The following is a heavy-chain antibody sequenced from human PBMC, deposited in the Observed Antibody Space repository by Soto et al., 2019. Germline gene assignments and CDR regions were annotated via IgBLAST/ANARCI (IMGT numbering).Heavy chain of an antibody. V-gene: IGHV4-59*12. CDR3: AREEGGGYDHRWFDP. CDR1: GGSIGDFY. J-gene: IGHJ5*02. D-gene: IGHD5-12*01. Sequence: SETLFLTWTVAGGSIGDFYGRWIRQPPGKGLEWIGYIYYSGSTYYNPSLKSRVTISVDTSKNQFSLKLSSVTAADTAVYYCAREEGGGYDHRWFDPWGQGTLVTVSS. CDR2: IYYSGST.